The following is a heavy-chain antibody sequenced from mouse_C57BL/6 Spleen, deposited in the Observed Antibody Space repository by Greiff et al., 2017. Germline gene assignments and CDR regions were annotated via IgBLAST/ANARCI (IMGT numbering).Heavy chain of an antibody. CDR2: ISYDGSN. J-gene: IGHJ3*01. CDR3: ARGPTFAWFAY. Sequence: EVQRVESGPGLVKPSQSLSLTCSVTGYSITSGYYWNWIRQFPGNKLEWMGYISYDGSNNYNPSLKNRISITRDTSKNQFFLKLNSVTTEDTATYYCARGPTFAWFAYWGQGTLVTVSA. D-gene: IGHD2-10*01. V-gene: IGHV3-6*01. CDR1: GYSITSGYY.